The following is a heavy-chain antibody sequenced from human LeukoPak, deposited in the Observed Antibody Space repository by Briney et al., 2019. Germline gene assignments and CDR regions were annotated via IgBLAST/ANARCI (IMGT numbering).Heavy chain of an antibody. CDR1: GGSISSSSYY. V-gene: IGHV4-39*01. Sequence: SEALSLTCTVSGGSISSSSYYWGWIRQPPGKGLEWIGSIYYSGSTNYNPSLKSRVTISVDTSKNQFSLKLSSVTAADTAVYYCARHPSGTGGYDYWGQGTLVTVSS. CDR2: IYYSGST. J-gene: IGHJ4*02. D-gene: IGHD5-12*01. CDR3: ARHPSGTGGYDY.